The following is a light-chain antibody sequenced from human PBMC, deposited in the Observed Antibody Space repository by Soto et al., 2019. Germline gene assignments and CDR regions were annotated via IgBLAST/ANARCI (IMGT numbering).Light chain of an antibody. V-gene: IGLV3-21*04. J-gene: IGLJ2*01. Sequence: SYELTQPPSVSVAPGKTARITCGGNNIGSKGVHWYQQKPGQAPVLVIYYDNDRPSGIPERISGSNSGNTATLTISRVEAGDEADYYCQVWDRSRDHVVFGGGTKLTVL. CDR3: QVWDRSRDHVV. CDR2: YDN. CDR1: NIGSKG.